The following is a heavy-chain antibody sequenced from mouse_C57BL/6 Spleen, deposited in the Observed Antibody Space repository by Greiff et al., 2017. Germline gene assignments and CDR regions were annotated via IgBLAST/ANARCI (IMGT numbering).Heavy chain of an antibody. J-gene: IGHJ1*03. CDR1: GFTFSSYA. CDR3: TRVYSNYDWYFDV. Sequence: EVQVVESGEGLVKPGGSLKLSCAASGFTFSSYAMSWVRQTPGKRLEWVAYISSGGDYIYYADSVKGRFTISRDNARNTLYLQMSSLKSEDTAMYYCTRVYSNYDWYFDVWGTGTTVTVSS. D-gene: IGHD2-5*01. CDR2: ISSGGDYI. V-gene: IGHV5-9-1*02.